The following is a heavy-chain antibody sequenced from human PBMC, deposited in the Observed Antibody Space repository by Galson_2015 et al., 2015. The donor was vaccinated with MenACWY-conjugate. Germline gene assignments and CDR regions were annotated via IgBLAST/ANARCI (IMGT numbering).Heavy chain of an antibody. V-gene: IGHV6-1*01. J-gene: IGHJ6*02. CDR3: ARHPDYYYYYGMDV. Sequence: CAISGDSVSSNSAAWNWIRQSPSRGLEWLGRTYYRSKWYNDYAVSVKSRITINPDTSQNQFSLQLNSVTPEDTAVYYCARHPDYYYYYGMDVWGQGTTVTVSS. CDR1: GDSVSSNSAA. CDR2: TYYRSKWYN.